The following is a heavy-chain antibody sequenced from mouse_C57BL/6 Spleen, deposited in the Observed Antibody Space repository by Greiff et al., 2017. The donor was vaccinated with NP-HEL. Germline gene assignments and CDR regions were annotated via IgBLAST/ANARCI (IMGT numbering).Heavy chain of an antibody. D-gene: IGHD1-1*01. CDR3: ARSFYYGSSPRDY. CDR1: GYTFTSYG. J-gene: IGHJ2*01. CDR2: IYPRSGNT. Sequence: QVHVKQSGAELARPGASVKLSCKASGYTFTSYGISWVKQRTGQGLEWIGEIYPRSGNTYYNEKFKGKATLTADKSSSTAYMELRSLTSEDSAVYFCARSFYYGSSPRDYWGQGTTLTVSS. V-gene: IGHV1-81*01.